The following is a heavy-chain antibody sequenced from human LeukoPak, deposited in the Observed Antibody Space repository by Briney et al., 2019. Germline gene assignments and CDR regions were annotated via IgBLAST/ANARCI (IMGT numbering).Heavy chain of an antibody. CDR2: INHSGST. Sequence: KASETLSLTCAVYGGSFSGYYWSWIRQPPGKGLEWIGEINHSGSTNYNPSLKSRVTISVDTSKNQFSLKLSSVTAADTAGYYCARGESGYSSSWTTIFDYWGQGTLVTVSS. CDR3: ARGESGYSSSWTTIFDY. D-gene: IGHD6-13*01. V-gene: IGHV4-34*01. J-gene: IGHJ4*02. CDR1: GGSFSGYY.